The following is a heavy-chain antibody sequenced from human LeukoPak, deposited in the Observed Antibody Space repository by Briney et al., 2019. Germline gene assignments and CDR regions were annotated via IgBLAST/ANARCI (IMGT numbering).Heavy chain of an antibody. CDR3: ARGMRWRGKDYFDY. CDR2: ISAYNGNT. V-gene: IGHV1-18*01. CDR1: GGTFSSYA. D-gene: IGHD3-3*01. Sequence: GASVKVSCKASGGTFSSYAISWVRQAPGQGLEWMGWISAYNGNTNYAQKLQGRVTMTTDTSTSTAYMELRSLRSDDTAVYYCARGMRWRGKDYFDYWGQGTLVTVSS. J-gene: IGHJ4*02.